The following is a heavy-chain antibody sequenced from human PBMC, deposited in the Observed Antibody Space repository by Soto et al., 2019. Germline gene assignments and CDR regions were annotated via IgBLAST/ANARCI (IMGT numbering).Heavy chain of an antibody. CDR3: AREKVPMIVVVITDRPFDY. CDR1: GYTFTGYY. V-gene: IGHV1-2*02. D-gene: IGHD3-22*01. J-gene: IGHJ4*02. CDR2: INPNSGGT. Sequence: ASVKVSCKASGYTFTGYYMHWVRQAPGQGLEWVGWINPNSGGTNYAQKFQGRVTMTRDTSISTAYMELSRLRSDDTAVYYCAREKVPMIVVVITDRPFDYWGQGTLVTVSS.